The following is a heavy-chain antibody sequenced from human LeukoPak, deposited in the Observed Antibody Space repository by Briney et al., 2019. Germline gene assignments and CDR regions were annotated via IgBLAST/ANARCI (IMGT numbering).Heavy chain of an antibody. V-gene: IGHV3-7*01. Sequence: GSLRLSCAASGFTFSSYWMSWVRQAPGKGLEWVANIKQDGSEKYYVDSVKGRFTISRDNAKNSLYLQMNSLRAEDTAVYYCARGKRYYYDSSGYYYFDYWGQGTLVTVSS. CDR3: ARGKRYYYDSSGYYYFDY. J-gene: IGHJ4*02. D-gene: IGHD3-22*01. CDR2: IKQDGSEK. CDR1: GFTFSSYW.